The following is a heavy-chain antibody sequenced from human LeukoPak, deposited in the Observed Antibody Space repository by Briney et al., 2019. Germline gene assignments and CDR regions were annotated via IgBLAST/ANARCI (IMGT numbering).Heavy chain of an antibody. J-gene: IGHJ4*02. D-gene: IGHD6-19*01. CDR2: IYPGDSDT. CDR3: ARAQPSSGCSY. CDR1: GYSFTSYW. V-gene: IGHV5-51*01. Sequence: GESLKISCKGTGYSFTSYWIGWVRQMTGKGLEWMGIIYPGDSDTRYSPSFQGQVTISADKSISTAYLQWSSLKASDTAMYYCARAQPSSGCSYWGQGTLVTVSS.